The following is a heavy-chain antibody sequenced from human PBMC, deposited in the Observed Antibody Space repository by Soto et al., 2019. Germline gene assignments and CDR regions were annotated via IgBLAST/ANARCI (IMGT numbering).Heavy chain of an antibody. V-gene: IGHV4-59*01. J-gene: IGHJ4*02. CDR2: IYYSGST. CDR1: GGYFSGYY. CDR3: ARDRRYCSGGSCYRKFDY. D-gene: IGHD2-15*01. Sequence: SETLSLTCAVYGGYFSGYYWSWIRQPPGKGLEWIGYIYYSGSTNYNPSLKSRVTISVDTSKNQFSLKLSSVTAADTAVYYCARDRRYCSGGSCYRKFDYWGQGTLVTLSS.